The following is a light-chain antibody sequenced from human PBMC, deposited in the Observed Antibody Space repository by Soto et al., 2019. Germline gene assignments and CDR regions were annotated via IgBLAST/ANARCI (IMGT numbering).Light chain of an antibody. V-gene: IGKV3-11*01. CDR1: QSVSSN. CDR3: QQRSNWPPIT. Sequence: EIVMTQSPATLSVSQGARATLSCRASQSVSSNLAWYQQRPGQAPRLLIHDASHRAAGIPARFSGSGVGTDFTPTISSLEPEDAAVYYCQQRSNWPPITFGQGTRLEI. J-gene: IGKJ5*01. CDR2: DAS.